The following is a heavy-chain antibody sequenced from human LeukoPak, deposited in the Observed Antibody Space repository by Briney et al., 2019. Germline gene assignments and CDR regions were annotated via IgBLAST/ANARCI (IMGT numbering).Heavy chain of an antibody. D-gene: IGHD1-26*01. V-gene: IGHV1-8*03. CDR1: GYTFTSYD. CDR3: ARGPIVGATGGNWFDP. CDR2: MNPNSGNT. Sequence: ASVKVSCKASGYTFTSYDINWVRQATGQGLEWMGWMNPNSGNTGYAQKFQGRVTITRNTSISTAYMELSSLRSEDTAVYYCARGPIVGATGGNWFDPWGQGTLVTVSS. J-gene: IGHJ5*02.